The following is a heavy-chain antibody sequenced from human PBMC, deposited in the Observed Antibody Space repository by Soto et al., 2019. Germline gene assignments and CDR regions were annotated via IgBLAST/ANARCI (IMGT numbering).Heavy chain of an antibody. CDR3: AKVGCSSTSWYVSAFDI. D-gene: IGHD2-2*01. Sequence: QVQLVQSGAEVKKPGASVKVSCKASGYTFTSYGISWVRQAPGQGLEWMGWISDYNCNTNYAQKLQGRVTMTTDTSTSTAYMELRSLRSDAPAVYYCAKVGCSSTSWYVSAFDIWGQGTMVTVSS. CDR2: ISDYNCNT. J-gene: IGHJ3*02. V-gene: IGHV1-18*01. CDR1: GYTFTSYG.